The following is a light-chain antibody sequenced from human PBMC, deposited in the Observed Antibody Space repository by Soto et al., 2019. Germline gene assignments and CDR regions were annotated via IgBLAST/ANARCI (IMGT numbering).Light chain of an antibody. CDR3: QQRSNWPPGST. Sequence: EIVLTQSPATLSLSPGGRATLSCRASQSISNYLAWYQQNPGQAPRLLIHDASNRATGIPARFSGSGSGTDFTLTISSLEPEDFAVYYCQQRSNWPPGSTFGQGTRLEI. J-gene: IGKJ5*01. CDR1: QSISNY. V-gene: IGKV3-11*01. CDR2: DAS.